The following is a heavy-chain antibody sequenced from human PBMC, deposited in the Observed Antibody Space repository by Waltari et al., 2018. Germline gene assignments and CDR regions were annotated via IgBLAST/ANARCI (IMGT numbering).Heavy chain of an antibody. D-gene: IGHD3-10*01. V-gene: IGHV1-69-2*01. Sequence: EVQLRQSGAELRKPGTPVKISCKASGYTFSDYYLHRVQQAPGKGLQWVGLVDPEYGQAIYAEKFQGRVTITADTSTDTAYLELSSLTSEDTAVFYCATALGDNTSASRPFHLWGQGTVITVSS. CDR3: ATALGDNTSASRPFHL. CDR1: GYTFSDYY. J-gene: IGHJ3*01. CDR2: VDPEYGQA.